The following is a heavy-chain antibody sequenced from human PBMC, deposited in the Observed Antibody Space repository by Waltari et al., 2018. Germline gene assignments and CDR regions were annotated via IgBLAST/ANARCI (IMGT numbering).Heavy chain of an antibody. D-gene: IGHD6-19*01. CDR1: GFTFSSYG. V-gene: IGHV3-30*02. J-gene: IGHJ4*02. CDR3: AKGLASSGLGY. Sequence: QVQLVESGGGVVQPGGSLRLSCAASGFTFSSYGMHWVRQAPGKGLEWVAFIRYDGSKKYYADCVKGRFTISRDNSKNTLYLQMNSLRAEDTAVYYCAKGLASSGLGYWGQGTLVTVSS. CDR2: IRYDGSKK.